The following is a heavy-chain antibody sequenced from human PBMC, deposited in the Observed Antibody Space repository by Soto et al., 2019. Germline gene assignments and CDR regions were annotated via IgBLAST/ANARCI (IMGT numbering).Heavy chain of an antibody. V-gene: IGHV4-59*08. CDR1: GGSISSYY. CDR2: IYNSGST. CDR3: ARHQDRYGSGWSEFDY. D-gene: IGHD6-19*01. J-gene: IGHJ4*02. Sequence: SETLSLTCTVSGGSISSYYWSWIRQPPGKGLEWIGYIYNSGSTNYNPSLKSRVTLSVDTSKNQFSLKLSSVTAADTAVYYWARHQDRYGSGWSEFDYWGQGTLVTVSS.